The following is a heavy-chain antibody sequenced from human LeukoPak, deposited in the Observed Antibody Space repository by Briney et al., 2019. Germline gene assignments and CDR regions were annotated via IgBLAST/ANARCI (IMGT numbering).Heavy chain of an antibody. CDR2: IIPIFGTA. D-gene: IGHD5-18*01. Sequence: GASVKVSCKASGGTFISYAISWVRQAPGQGLEWMGGIIPIFGTANYAQKFQGRVTITADESTSTAYMELSSLRSEDTAVYYCARDGESYGYPITYNWFDPWGQGTLVTVSS. J-gene: IGHJ5*02. V-gene: IGHV1-69*13. CDR1: GGTFISYA. CDR3: ARDGESYGYPITYNWFDP.